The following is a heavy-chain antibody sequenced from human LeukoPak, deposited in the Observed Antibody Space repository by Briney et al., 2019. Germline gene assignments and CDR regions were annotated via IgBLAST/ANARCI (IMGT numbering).Heavy chain of an antibody. CDR1: GGSISSGGYY. D-gene: IGHD3-10*01. CDR3: AKGGLSGSPGWFDP. CDR2: IYYSGST. V-gene: IGHV4-31*03. Sequence: SQTLSLTCTVSGGSISSGGYYWSWIRQHPGKGLEWIGYIYYSGSTYYNPSLKSRVTISVDTSKNQFSLKLSSVTAADTAVYYCAKGGLSGSPGWFDPWGQGTLVTVSS. J-gene: IGHJ5*02.